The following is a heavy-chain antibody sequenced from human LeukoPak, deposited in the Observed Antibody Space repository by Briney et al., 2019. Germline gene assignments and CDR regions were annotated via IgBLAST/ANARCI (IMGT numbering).Heavy chain of an antibody. D-gene: IGHD6-19*01. J-gene: IGHJ1*01. CDR3: ARSGMAVAATPWD. CDR2: INQDGGEK. CDR1: GFTFSDFW. Sequence: GGSLRLSCAASGFTFSDFWMTWVRQPPGRGLEWVAHINQDGGEKYSVDSVRGRFTISRDNVKNSLFLQINILRAEDTAVYYCARSGMAVAATPWDWGQGTLVTVSS. V-gene: IGHV3-7*05.